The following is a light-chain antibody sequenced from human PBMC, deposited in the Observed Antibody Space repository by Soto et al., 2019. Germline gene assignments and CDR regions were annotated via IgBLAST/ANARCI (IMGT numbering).Light chain of an antibody. V-gene: IGKV3-15*01. CDR2: GVS. Sequence: EIVLTKSPATLSVSPGERATLSCRASQSVSSKLAWFQQKPGQAPSLLIYGVSTRATGVPVRFSGSGSGTEFTLTINSLQSEDFAVYYCQQYNNWPHTFGQRTKVDI. CDR3: QQYNNWPHT. CDR1: QSVSSK. J-gene: IGKJ2*01.